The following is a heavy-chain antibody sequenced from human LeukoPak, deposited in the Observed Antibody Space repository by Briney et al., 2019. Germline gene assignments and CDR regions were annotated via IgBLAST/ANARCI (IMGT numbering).Heavy chain of an antibody. CDR3: ARDGGWFGEFSYFDY. Sequence: GASLKVSCKASGYTFTSYAMHWVRQAPGQRLEWMGWINAGNGNTKYSQEFQGRVTITRDTSASTAYMELSSLRSEDMAVYYCARDGGWFGEFSYFDYWGQGTLVTVSS. CDR1: GYTFTSYA. CDR2: INAGNGNT. V-gene: IGHV1-3*03. D-gene: IGHD3-10*01. J-gene: IGHJ4*02.